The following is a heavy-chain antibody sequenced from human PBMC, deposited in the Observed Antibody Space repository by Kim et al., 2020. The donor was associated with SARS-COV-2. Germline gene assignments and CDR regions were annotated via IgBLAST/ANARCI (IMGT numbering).Heavy chain of an antibody. Sequence: SETLSLTCTVSGGSISSYYWSWIRQPPGKGLEWIGYIYYSGSTNYNPSLKSRVTISVDTSKNQFSLKLSSVTAADTAVYYCARVRAFREYQLLSYFDYWGQGTLVTVSS. CDR2: IYYSGST. CDR3: ARVRAFREYQLLSYFDY. V-gene: IGHV4-59*13. CDR1: GGSISSYY. J-gene: IGHJ4*02. D-gene: IGHD2-2*01.